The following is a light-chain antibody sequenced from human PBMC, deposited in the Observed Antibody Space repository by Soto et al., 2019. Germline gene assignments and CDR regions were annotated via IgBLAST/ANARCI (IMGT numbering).Light chain of an antibody. CDR1: QSISSW. V-gene: IGKV1-5*01. CDR2: DAS. Sequence: GDRVTITCRASQSISSWLAWYQQKPGKAPKLLIYDASSLESGVPSRFSGSGSGTEFTLTISSLQPEDFATYYCQQSYRTPTFGQGTRLEIK. J-gene: IGKJ5*01. CDR3: QQSYRTPT.